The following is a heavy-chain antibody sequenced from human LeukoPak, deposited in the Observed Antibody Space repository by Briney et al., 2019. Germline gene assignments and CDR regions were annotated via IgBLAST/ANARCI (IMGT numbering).Heavy chain of an antibody. CDR3: ARETIPEGLDY. CDR1: GGSISSGSYY. CDR2: IYTSGST. V-gene: IGHV4-61*02. D-gene: IGHD3-3*01. J-gene: IGHJ4*02. Sequence: PSETLSPTCTVSGGSISSGSYYWSWIRQPAGKGLEWIGRIYTSGSTNYNPSLKSRVTISVDTSKNQFSLKLSSVTAADTAVYYCARETIPEGLDYWGQGTLVTVSS.